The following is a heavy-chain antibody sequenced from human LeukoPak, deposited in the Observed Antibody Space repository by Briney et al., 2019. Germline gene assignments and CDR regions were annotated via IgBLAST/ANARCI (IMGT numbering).Heavy chain of an antibody. V-gene: IGHV3-66*04. CDR3: ARHDSSGYPKGVDY. D-gene: IGHD3-22*01. Sequence: PGGSLRLSCAASGFTVSSNYMSWVRQAPGKGLEWVSVIYSGGSTYYADSVKGRFTISRDNSKNTLYLQMNSLRAEDTAVYYCARHDSSGYPKGVDYWGQGTLVTVSS. CDR2: IYSGGST. CDR1: GFTVSSNY. J-gene: IGHJ4*02.